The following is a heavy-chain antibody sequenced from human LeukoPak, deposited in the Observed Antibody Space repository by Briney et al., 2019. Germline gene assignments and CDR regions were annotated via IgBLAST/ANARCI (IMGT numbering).Heavy chain of an antibody. D-gene: IGHD3-22*01. CDR1: GYTFTGYY. CDR2: INPNSGGT. V-gene: IGHV1-2*02. J-gene: IGHJ4*02. CDR3: ARLARGYYPDFDY. Sequence: GASVKVSCKASGYTFTGYYMHWVRQAPGQGLEWMGWINPNSGGTNYAQKFQGRVTMTRDTSISTAYMELSRLRSDDTAVYYCARLARGYYPDFDYWGQGTLVTVSS.